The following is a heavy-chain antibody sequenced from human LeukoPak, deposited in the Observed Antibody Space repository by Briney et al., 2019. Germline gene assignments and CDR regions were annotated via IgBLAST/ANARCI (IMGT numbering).Heavy chain of an antibody. CDR2: IYPGDSDT. CDR1: GYSITSYW. Sequence: GESLKISCKGSGYSITSYWIGWVRQMPGKGLEWMGIIYPGDSDTRYSPSFQGQVTISADKSISTAYLQWSSLKASDTAMYYCAGGPYYDFWSGYYDYWGQGTRVTVSS. J-gene: IGHJ4*02. V-gene: IGHV5-51*01. D-gene: IGHD3-3*01. CDR3: AGGPYYDFWSGYYDY.